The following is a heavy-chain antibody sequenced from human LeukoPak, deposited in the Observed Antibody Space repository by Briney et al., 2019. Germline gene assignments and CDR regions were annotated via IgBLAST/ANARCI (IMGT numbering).Heavy chain of an antibody. CDR1: GFTVSSNY. Sequence: TGGSLRLSCAASGFTVSSNYMSWVRQAPGKGLEWVSVLYRGGGTAYADSVKGRFTISRDNSKNTLYLQMNSLRAEDTAVYYCAKDPVYSYGSYTYNWFDPWGQGTLVTVSS. CDR3: AKDPVYSYGSYTYNWFDP. V-gene: IGHV3-53*01. J-gene: IGHJ5*02. D-gene: IGHD5-18*01. CDR2: LYRGGGT.